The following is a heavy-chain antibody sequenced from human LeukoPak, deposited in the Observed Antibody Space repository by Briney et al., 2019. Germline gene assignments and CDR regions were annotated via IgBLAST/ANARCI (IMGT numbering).Heavy chain of an antibody. V-gene: IGHV3-7*01. CDR1: GFTFSNAW. CDR2: IKTDGSEK. J-gene: IGHJ1*01. Sequence: GGSLRLSCAASGFTFSNAWMSWVRQAPGKGLQWVANIKTDGSEKYYVDSVKGRFTISRDNAKNSLYLQMNSLRAEDTAVYYCATYSSLNRREFQFWGQGTLLTVSS. D-gene: IGHD3-22*01. CDR3: ATYSSLNRREFQF.